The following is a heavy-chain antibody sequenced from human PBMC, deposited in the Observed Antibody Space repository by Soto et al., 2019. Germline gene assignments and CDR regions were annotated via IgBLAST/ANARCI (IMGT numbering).Heavy chain of an antibody. Sequence: QITLKESGPTRVKPTQTLTLICIFSGFSLSTSGAGVGWIRQPPGRALEWLAFNYWDDGKRYSPSQKSRLTITKVTSKTHVVLTMTNMEPVDTAAYYCAHSRRPYCYYGMDCWGQGTTVTVSS. V-gene: IGHV2-5*02. CDR1: GFSLSTSGAG. CDR3: AHSRRPYCYYGMDC. J-gene: IGHJ6*02. CDR2: NYWDDGK.